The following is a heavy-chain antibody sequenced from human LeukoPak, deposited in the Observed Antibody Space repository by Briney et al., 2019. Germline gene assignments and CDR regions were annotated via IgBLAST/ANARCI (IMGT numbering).Heavy chain of an antibody. J-gene: IGHJ4*02. Sequence: GGSLRLSCAASGFTFSNAWMNWVRQAPGKGLEWVGRIKSRTDGGTTDYAAPVKGRFTISRDDSKNTLYLQMNSLRAEDTAVYYCAKDHTRHFDYWGQGTLVTVSS. CDR2: IKSRTDGGTT. CDR3: AKDHTRHFDY. V-gene: IGHV3-15*01. CDR1: GFTFSNAW.